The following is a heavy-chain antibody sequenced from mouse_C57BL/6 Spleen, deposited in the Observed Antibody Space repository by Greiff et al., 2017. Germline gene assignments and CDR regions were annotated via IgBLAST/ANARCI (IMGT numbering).Heavy chain of an antibody. D-gene: IGHD1-1*01. V-gene: IGHV1-26*01. Sequence: VKLQQSGPELVKPGASVKISCKASGYTFTDYYMNWVKQSHGKSLEWIGDINPNYGGTSYNQKFKGKATLTVDKSSSTAYMELRSLTSEDSAVYYCARSAVVATYDFDYWGQGTTRTVSS. CDR2: INPNYGGT. CDR1: GYTFTDYY. CDR3: ARSAVVATYDFDY. J-gene: IGHJ2*01.